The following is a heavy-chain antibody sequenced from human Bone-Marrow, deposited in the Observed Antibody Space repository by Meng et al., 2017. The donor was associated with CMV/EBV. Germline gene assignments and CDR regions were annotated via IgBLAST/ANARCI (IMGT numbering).Heavy chain of an antibody. Sequence: GGSLRLSCVASGFIFSSYTMTWVRQAPGKGLEWVSGISGRGDSTYFADSVKGRFTISRDNSKNTMYLQMNSLRAEDTAVYYCARRLYGSGTLDYWVQGTLVTVS. CDR1: GFIFSSYT. D-gene: IGHD3-10*01. CDR2: ISGRGDST. V-gene: IGHV3-23*01. CDR3: ARRLYGSGTLDY. J-gene: IGHJ4*02.